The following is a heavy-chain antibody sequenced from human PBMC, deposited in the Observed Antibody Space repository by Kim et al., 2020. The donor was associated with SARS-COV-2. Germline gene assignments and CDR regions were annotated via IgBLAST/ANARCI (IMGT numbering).Heavy chain of an antibody. CDR2: IYYSGST. J-gene: IGHJ5*02. V-gene: IGHV4-59*08. D-gene: IGHD4-17*01. CDR1: GGSISSYY. Sequence: SETLSLTCTVSGGSISSYYWSWIRQPPGKGLEWIGYIYYSGSTNYNPSLKSRVTISVDTSKNQFSLKLSSVTAADTAVYYCARFPVLYGDDVRFDPWGQGTLVTVSS. CDR3: ARFPVLYGDDVRFDP.